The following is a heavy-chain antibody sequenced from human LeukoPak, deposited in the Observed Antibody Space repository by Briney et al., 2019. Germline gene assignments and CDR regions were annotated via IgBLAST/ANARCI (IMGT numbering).Heavy chain of an antibody. V-gene: IGHV5-51*01. D-gene: IGHD3-9*01. CDR2: IYPGDSDT. CDR3: ARRGDRVYCDILTGSSQGWFDP. J-gene: IGHJ5*02. CDR1: GYSFTSYW. Sequence: GESLKISCKGSGYSFTSYWIGWVRQMPGKGLEWMGIIYPGDSDTRYSPSFQGQVTISADKSISTAYLQWSSLKASDTAMYYCARRGDRVYCDILTGSSQGWFDPWGQGTLVTVSS.